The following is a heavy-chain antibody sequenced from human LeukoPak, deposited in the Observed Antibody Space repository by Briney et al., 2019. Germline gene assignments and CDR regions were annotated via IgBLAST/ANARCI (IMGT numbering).Heavy chain of an antibody. CDR3: VRAAPDTRYRHFDF. Sequence: GGSLRLSCAASGFSFSNYAMNWVRQAPGKGLEWVSSIRGNGGSTYYAASVKGRFIISRDNSKNTLYLQMNGLRAEDTAVYYCVRAAPDTRYRHFDFWGRGTLVSVSS. CDR2: IRGNGGST. J-gene: IGHJ2*01. D-gene: IGHD2-2*02. V-gene: IGHV3-23*01. CDR1: GFSFSNYA.